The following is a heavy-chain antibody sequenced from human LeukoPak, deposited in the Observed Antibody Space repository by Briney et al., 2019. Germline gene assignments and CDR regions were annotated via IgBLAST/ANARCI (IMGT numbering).Heavy chain of an antibody. V-gene: IGHV5-10-1*01. Sequence: GGALRTLFYGPGYRFTSYRNSWGRPMPGKGLEGMGRIDHSDSYTNYSPSCQGHVTISADKSISTAYLQWSSLKASDTAMYYCARSNYDSSGPAGESDYWGQGTLVTVSS. D-gene: IGHD3-22*01. CDR1: GYRFTSYR. J-gene: IGHJ4*02. CDR3: ARSNYDSSGPAGESDY. CDR2: IDHSDSYT.